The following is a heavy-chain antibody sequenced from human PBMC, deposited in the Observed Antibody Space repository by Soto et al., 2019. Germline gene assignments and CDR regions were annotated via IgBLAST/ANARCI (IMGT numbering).Heavy chain of an antibody. CDR3: ANIAPLYYDILTGYVGDVLDI. D-gene: IGHD3-9*01. CDR2: ISGSGGST. CDR1: GVSCCSYS. V-gene: IGHV3-23*01. Sequence: GGSLRLSCAASGVSCCSYSMCWVRQAPGKGLEWVSAISGSGGSTYYADSVKGRFTISRDNSKNTLYLQMNSLRAEDTAVYYCANIAPLYYDILTGYVGDVLDIGGQGNMATV. J-gene: IGHJ3*02.